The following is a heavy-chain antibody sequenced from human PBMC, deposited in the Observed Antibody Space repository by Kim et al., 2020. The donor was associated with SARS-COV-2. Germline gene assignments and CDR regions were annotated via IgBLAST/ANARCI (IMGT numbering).Heavy chain of an antibody. V-gene: IGHV4-38-2*02. J-gene: IGHJ5*02. D-gene: IGHD2-8*01. CDR1: GYSISAGSY. Sequence: SETLSLTCTVSGYSISAGSYWGWLRQPPGKALEWIGNFYHGGSPYYNPSLRSRVTISEDSSKNQFSLRLNSVTATDTAVYYCARAREMAFGPWCQGTLVIVSS. CDR2: FYHGGSP. CDR3: ARAREMAFGP.